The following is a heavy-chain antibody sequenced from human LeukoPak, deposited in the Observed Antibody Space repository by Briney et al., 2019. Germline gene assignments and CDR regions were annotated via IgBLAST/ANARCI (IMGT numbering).Heavy chain of an antibody. CDR2: IDWDDDK. Sequence: SGPALVKPTQTLTLTCTLSGFSLSTSGMRVSWIRQPPGKALEYLARIDWDDDKFYSTSLKTRLTISKDASKNQVVLAMTNVDPVDTATYYCARSSNWNFCHSWGRGTLVTVSS. D-gene: IGHD1-7*01. CDR1: GFSLSTSGMR. CDR3: ARSSNWNFCHS. J-gene: IGHJ4*02. V-gene: IGHV2-70*04.